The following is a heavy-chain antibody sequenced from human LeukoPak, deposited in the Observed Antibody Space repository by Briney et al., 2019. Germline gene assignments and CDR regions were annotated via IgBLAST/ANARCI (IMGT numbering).Heavy chain of an antibody. CDR1: GGSFSGYY. J-gene: IGHJ4*02. D-gene: IGHD6-6*01. V-gene: IGHV4-34*01. CDR3: ARVAWAAEYSSSSDRPPDY. Sequence: SETLSLTCAVYGGSFSGYYWSWIRQPPGKGLEWIGEINHSGSTNYNPSLKSRVTISVDTSKNQFSLKLSSVTAADTAVYYCARVAWAAEYSSSSDRPPDYWGQGTLVTVSS. CDR2: INHSGST.